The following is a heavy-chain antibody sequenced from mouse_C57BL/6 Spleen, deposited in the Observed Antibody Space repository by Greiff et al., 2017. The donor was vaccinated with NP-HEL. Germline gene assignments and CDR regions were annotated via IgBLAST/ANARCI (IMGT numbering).Heavy chain of an antibody. CDR1: GFSLTSYG. CDR3: AKNDYGSSYGFAY. CDR2: IWRGGST. D-gene: IGHD1-1*01. Sequence: QVQLQQSGPGLVQPSQSLSITCTVSGFSLTSYGVHWVRQSPGKGLEWLGVIWRGGSTDYNAAFMSRLSITKDNSKSQVFFKMNSLQADDTAIYYCAKNDYGSSYGFAYWGQGTLVTVSA. J-gene: IGHJ3*01. V-gene: IGHV2-5*01.